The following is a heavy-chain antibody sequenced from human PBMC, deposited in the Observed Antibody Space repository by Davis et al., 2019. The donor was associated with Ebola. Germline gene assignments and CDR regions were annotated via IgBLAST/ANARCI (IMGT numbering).Heavy chain of an antibody. CDR1: GFTFDDYA. CDR3: ARVGDYGDYPLHFDY. J-gene: IGHJ4*02. D-gene: IGHD4-17*01. Sequence: GGSLRLSCAASGFTFDDYAMHWVRQAPGKGLEWVSGISWNSGSIGYADSVKGRFTISRDNAKNSLYLQMNSLRDEDTAVYYCARVGDYGDYPLHFDYWGQGTLVTVSS. CDR2: ISWNSGSI. V-gene: IGHV3-9*01.